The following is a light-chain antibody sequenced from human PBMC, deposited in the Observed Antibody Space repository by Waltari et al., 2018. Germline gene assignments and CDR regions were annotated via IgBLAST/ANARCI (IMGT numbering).Light chain of an antibody. CDR2: EVS. CDR3: SSYAGSNDVA. CDR1: ISHLCVYHY. V-gene: IGLV2-8*01. J-gene: IGLJ2*01. Sequence: ALTQPPSPPGSPGQPVTISRTGTISHLCVYHYFSWYQPHPGKAPKLMIYEVSNRPSGVPDRFSGSKSGNTASLTVSGLQAGDEADYYCSSYAGSNDVAFGGGTKLSVL.